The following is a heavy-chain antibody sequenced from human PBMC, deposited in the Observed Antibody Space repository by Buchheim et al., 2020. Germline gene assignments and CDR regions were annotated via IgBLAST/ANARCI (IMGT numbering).Heavy chain of an antibody. V-gene: IGHV4-59*01. Sequence: QVQLQESGPGLVKPSETLSLTCTVSGGSISSYYWSWIRQPPGKGLEWIGYIYYSGGTNYNTSLKSRVTISVDTSTNQFSLKLSSVTAADTAVYYCARYTSGSGWYETGGFDYWGQGTL. D-gene: IGHD6-19*01. CDR1: GGSISSYY. J-gene: IGHJ4*02. CDR2: IYYSGGT. CDR3: ARYTSGSGWYETGGFDY.